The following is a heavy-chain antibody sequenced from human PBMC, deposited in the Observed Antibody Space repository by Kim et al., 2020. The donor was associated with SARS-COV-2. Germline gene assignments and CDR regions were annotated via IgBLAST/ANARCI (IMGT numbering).Heavy chain of an antibody. Sequence: GGSLRLSCAASGSSFSNNWMYWVRQAPGKGLVWVSRIDSDGSITNYADSVKGRFIISRDNGKNTLYLQMKSLRAEDTAVYYCAKVGYDWSIDYWGQGTLVTVSS. CDR2: IDSDGSIT. CDR1: GSSFSNNW. CDR3: AKVGYDWSIDY. J-gene: IGHJ4*02. V-gene: IGHV3-74*01. D-gene: IGHD3-9*01.